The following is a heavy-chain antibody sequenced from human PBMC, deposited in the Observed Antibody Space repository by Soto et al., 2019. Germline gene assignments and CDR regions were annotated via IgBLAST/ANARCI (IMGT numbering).Heavy chain of an antibody. CDR2: ISGSGGST. D-gene: IGHD6-13*01. V-gene: IGHV3-23*01. CDR3: AKDLEWEASSSWYFDY. Sequence: GGSLRLSCAASGFTFSSYAMSWFRQAPGKGLEWVSAISGSGGSTYYADSVKGRFTISRDNSKNTLYLQMNSLRAEDTAVYYCAKDLEWEASSSWYFDYWGQGTLVTVSS. CDR1: GFTFSSYA. J-gene: IGHJ4*02.